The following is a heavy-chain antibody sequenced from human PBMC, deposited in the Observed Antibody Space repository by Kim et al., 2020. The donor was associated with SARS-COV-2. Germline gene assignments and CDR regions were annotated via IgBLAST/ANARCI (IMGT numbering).Heavy chain of an antibody. Sequence: AYEASVKGRFTISRDDSKNTAYLQMNSLETEDTAVYYCTRLWAVASGMDVWGQGTTVTVSS. D-gene: IGHD6-19*01. J-gene: IGHJ6*02. CDR3: TRLWAVASGMDV. V-gene: IGHV3-73*01.